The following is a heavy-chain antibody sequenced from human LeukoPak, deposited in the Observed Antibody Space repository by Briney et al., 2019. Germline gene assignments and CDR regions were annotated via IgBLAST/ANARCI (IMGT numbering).Heavy chain of an antibody. D-gene: IGHD6-19*01. CDR3: AKDLKVGSGLDY. J-gene: IGHJ4*02. CDR2: ISGRGGST. CDR1: GSTFSSYA. V-gene: IGHV3-23*01. Sequence: GGSLRLSCAASGSTFSSYAMSWVRQAPGKGLEWVSAISGRGGSTYYADSVKGRFTISRDNSKNTLYLQMNSLRAEDTAVYYCAKDLKVGSGLDYWGQGTLVTVSS.